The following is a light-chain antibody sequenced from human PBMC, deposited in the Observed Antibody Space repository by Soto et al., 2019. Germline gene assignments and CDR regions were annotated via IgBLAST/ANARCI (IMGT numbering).Light chain of an antibody. CDR2: GNT. Sequence: QSVLTQPPSVSGAPGQSVTISCTGSSSNIGAGYDVHWYQQLPGRAPKLLIYGNTNRPSGVPDRFSGSKSGTSASLAITGLHAEYEADYYCLSFDSSLSVVFGGGTKLTVL. CDR1: SSNIGAGYD. V-gene: IGLV1-40*01. CDR3: LSFDSSLSVV. J-gene: IGLJ2*01.